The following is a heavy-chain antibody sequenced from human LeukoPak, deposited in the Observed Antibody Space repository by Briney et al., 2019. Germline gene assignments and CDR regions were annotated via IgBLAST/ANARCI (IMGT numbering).Heavy chain of an antibody. CDR1: GVSISSGGYS. CDR3: ARSMPFGEYWFDP. V-gene: IGHV4-30-2*01. D-gene: IGHD3-10*01. Sequence: SQTLSLTCAVSGVSISSGGYSWSWIRQPPGKGLEWIGYIYHSGSTNYNPSLKSRVTISVDRSNNQFSLKLTSVTAADTAVYYCARSMPFGEYWFDPWGQGTLVTVSS. J-gene: IGHJ5*02. CDR2: IYHSGST.